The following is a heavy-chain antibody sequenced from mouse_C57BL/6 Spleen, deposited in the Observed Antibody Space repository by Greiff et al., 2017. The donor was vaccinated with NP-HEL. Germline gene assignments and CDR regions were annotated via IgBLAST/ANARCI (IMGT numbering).Heavy chain of an antibody. V-gene: IGHV2-5*01. CDR3: AKQGDYDYDGWYFDV. D-gene: IGHD2-4*01. J-gene: IGHJ1*03. CDR1: GFSLTSYG. Sequence: VKVVESGPGLVQPSQSLSITCTVSGFSLTSYGVHWVRQSPGKGLEWLGVIWRGGSTDYNAAFMSRLSITKDNSKSQVFFKMNSLQADDTAIYYCAKQGDYDYDGWYFDVWGTGTTVTVSS. CDR2: IWRGGST.